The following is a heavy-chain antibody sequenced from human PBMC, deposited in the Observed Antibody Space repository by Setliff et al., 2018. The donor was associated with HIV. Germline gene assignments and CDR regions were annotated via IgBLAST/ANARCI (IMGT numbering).Heavy chain of an antibody. J-gene: IGHJ5*02. CDR2: INHSGST. V-gene: IGHV4-34*01. CDR3: ARGSHASFWTGYDEMYFDP. Sequence: SETLSLTCAVYGGSFSGYYWSWIRQPPGKGLEWIGEINHSGSTNYNPSLKSRVTISVDTSKNQFSLKLSSVTAADTAVYYCARGSHASFWTGYDEMYFDPWGQGTQVTVSS. CDR1: GGSFSGYY. D-gene: IGHD3-3*01.